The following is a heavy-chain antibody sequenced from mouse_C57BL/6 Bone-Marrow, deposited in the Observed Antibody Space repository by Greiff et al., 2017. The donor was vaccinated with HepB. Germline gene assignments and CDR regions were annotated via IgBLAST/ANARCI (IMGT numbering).Heavy chain of an antibody. CDR3: TRTSTVPFAY. CDR2: IDPETGGT. J-gene: IGHJ3*01. V-gene: IGHV1-15*01. Sequence: VQLQQSGAELVRPGASVTLSCKASGYTFTDYEMHWVKQTPVHGLEWIGAIDPETGGTAYNQKFKGKAILTADKSSSTAYMELRSLTSEDSAVYYCTRTSTVPFAYWGQGILVTVSA. D-gene: IGHD1-1*01. CDR1: GYTFTDYE.